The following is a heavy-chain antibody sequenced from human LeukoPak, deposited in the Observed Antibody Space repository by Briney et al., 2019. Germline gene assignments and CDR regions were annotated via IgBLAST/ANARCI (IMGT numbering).Heavy chain of an antibody. D-gene: IGHD1-26*01. CDR1: GGTFSSYA. CDR2: IIPIFGTA. Sequence: EASVKVSCKASGGTFSSYAISWVRQAPGQGLEWMGGIIPIFGTANYAQKFQGRVTITADESTSTAYMEFSSLRSEDTAVYYCARNTRGVWYFDLWGRGTLVTVSS. J-gene: IGHJ2*01. CDR3: ARNTRGVWYFDL. V-gene: IGHV1-69*13.